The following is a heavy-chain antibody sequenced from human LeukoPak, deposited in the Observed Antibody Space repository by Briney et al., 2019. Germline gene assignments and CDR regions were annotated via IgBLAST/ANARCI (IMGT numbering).Heavy chain of an antibody. CDR1: GYTFTGYY. V-gene: IGHV1-3*01. D-gene: IGHD3-10*01. Sequence: ASVKVSCKASGYTFTGYYMHWVRQAPGQRLEWMGWISAGNGNTKYSQNFQGRVSITRDTSASTAYMELSSLRSEDTAMYYCAIKGLWFGELSGAFDSWGQGTMVTVSS. CDR3: AIKGLWFGELSGAFDS. CDR2: ISAGNGNT. J-gene: IGHJ3*02.